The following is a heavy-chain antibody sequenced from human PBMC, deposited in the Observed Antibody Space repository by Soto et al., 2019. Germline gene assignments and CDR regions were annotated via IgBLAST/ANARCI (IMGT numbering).Heavy chain of an antibody. CDR3: ARAGNYDFWSGYYNDYYYYMDV. CDR2: IWYDGSNK. D-gene: IGHD3-3*01. CDR1: GFTFSSYG. J-gene: IGHJ6*03. Sequence: QVQLVESGGGVVQPGRSLRLSCAASGFTFSSYGMRWVRQAPGKGLEWVAVIWYDGSNKYYADSVKGRFTISRDNSKNTLYLQMNSLRAEDTAVYYCARAGNYDFWSGYYNDYYYYMDVWGKGTTVTVSS. V-gene: IGHV3-33*01.